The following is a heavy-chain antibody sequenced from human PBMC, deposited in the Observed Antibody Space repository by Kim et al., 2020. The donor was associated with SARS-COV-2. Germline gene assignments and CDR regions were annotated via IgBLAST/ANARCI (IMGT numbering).Heavy chain of an antibody. J-gene: IGHJ5*02. CDR1: GGSLSKHA. CDR3: ATDNSCHLFS. Sequence: SVKVSCKVSGGSLSKHAFTWVRQAPGKGLAWVGRIIPMFAIANYSQSLQGRVTISTDESTDTAHMEVRSRRPEDTAIYYLATDNSCHLFSWGQGSLGTV. CDR2: IIPMFAIA. V-gene: IGHV1-69*05. D-gene: IGHD2-21*01.